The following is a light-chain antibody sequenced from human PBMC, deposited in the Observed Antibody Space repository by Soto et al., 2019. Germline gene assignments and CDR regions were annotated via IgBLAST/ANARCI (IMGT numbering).Light chain of an antibody. Sequence: DRQMTQSPSTLSASVGDRVTITCRASRNINRWLAWYQQKLGKAPKLLIYDAATLESGVPSRFSGSGSGTEFTLTISSLQPDDFATHYCQQYNDVFGQGTKVDI. J-gene: IGKJ1*01. CDR1: RNINRW. CDR2: DAA. CDR3: QQYNDV. V-gene: IGKV1-5*01.